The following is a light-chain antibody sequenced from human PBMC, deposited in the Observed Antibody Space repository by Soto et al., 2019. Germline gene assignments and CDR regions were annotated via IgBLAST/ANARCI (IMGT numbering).Light chain of an antibody. V-gene: IGKV1-5*03. CDR2: KTS. CDR3: RHRTDSSWT. Sequence: DIHMTQSPSTLSASVGDRVTITCRASQSLTMWVAWYQQKPGKAPNLLIYKTSSLESGVPSRFSGSGSGTEFTLTSSSLQPDDFASYYCRHRTDSSWTFGQGTKVEVK. CDR1: QSLTMW. J-gene: IGKJ1*01.